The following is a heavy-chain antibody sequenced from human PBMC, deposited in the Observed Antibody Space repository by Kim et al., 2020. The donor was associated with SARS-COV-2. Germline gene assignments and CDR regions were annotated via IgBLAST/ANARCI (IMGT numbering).Heavy chain of an antibody. CDR1: GFTFSSYA. CDR2: ISYDGSNK. CDR3: ARVGPPYSSSWYFSY. J-gene: IGHJ4*02. Sequence: GGSLRLSCAASGFTFSSYAMHWVRQAPGKGLEWVAVISYDGSNKYYADSVKGRFTISRDNSKNTLYLQMNSLRAEDTAVYYCARVGPPYSSSWYFSYWGQGTLVTVSS. V-gene: IGHV3-30-3*01. D-gene: IGHD6-13*01.